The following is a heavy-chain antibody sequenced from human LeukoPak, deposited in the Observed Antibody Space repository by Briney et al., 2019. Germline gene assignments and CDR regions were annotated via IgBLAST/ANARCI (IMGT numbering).Heavy chain of an antibody. CDR1: GGSFSGYY. J-gene: IGHJ5*02. D-gene: IGHD3-22*01. CDR2: INHSGST. CDR3: GRPNPDSSGYYGSFDP. V-gene: IGHV4-34*01. Sequence: SETLSLTCAVYGGSFSGYYWSWIRQPPGKGLEWIGEINHSGSTNYNPSLKSRVTISVDTSKNQFSLELNSVTAADTAVYYCGRPNPDSSGYYGSFDPWGQGILVTVSS.